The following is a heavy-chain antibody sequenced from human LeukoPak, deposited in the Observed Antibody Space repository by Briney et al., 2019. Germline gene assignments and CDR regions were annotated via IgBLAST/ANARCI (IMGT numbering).Heavy chain of an antibody. CDR1: GGSISSYY. J-gene: IGHJ6*02. CDR3: ARHDSNYHYYYYGMDV. D-gene: IGHD4-11*01. Sequence: KPSETLSLTCTASGGSISSYYWSWIRQPPGKGLEWIGYIYYSGSTNYNPSLKSRVTISVDTSKNQFSLKLSSVTAADTAVYYCARHDSNYHYYYYGMDVWGQGTTVTVSS. CDR2: IYYSGST. V-gene: IGHV4-59*08.